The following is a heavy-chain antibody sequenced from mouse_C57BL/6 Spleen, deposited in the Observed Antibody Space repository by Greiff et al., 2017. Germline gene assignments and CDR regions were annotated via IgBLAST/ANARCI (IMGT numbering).Heavy chain of an antibody. V-gene: IGHV1-81*01. CDR1: GYTFTSSG. Sequence: VQLQQSGAELARPGASVKLSCKASGYTFTSSGISWVKQRTGQGLEWIGEIYPRSGNTYYNGKFKGKATLTADKSSSTAYMELRSLTSEDSAVYFCATGGVYYGNYWGQGTLVTVSA. D-gene: IGHD2-1*01. CDR3: ATGGVYYGNY. J-gene: IGHJ3*01. CDR2: IYPRSGNT.